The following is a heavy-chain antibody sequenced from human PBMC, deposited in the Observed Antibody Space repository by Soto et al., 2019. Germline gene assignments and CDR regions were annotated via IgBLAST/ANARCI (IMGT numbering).Heavy chain of an antibody. CDR2: INPSGGST. CDR1: GYTFTSYY. V-gene: IGHV1-46*01. CDR3: ARDLRDKVFTLYSFDY. Sequence: ASVKVSCKASGYTFTSYYMHWVRQAPGQGLEWMGIINPSGGSTSYAQKFQGRVTMTRDTSTSTVYMELSSLRSEDTAVYYCARDLRDKVFTLYSFDYGGRGTLVPVPS. J-gene: IGHJ4*02. D-gene: IGHD5-12*01.